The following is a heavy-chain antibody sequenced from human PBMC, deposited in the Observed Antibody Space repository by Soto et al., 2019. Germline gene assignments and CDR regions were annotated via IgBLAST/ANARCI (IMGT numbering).Heavy chain of an antibody. V-gene: IGHV1-2*04. J-gene: IGHJ5*02. CDR2: INPNSGGT. CDR1: GYTFTGYY. D-gene: IGHD3-22*01. CDR3: AREAIGGSGYYSDSRWFDP. Sequence: GASVKVSCKASGYTFTGYYMHWVRHAPGQGLEWMGWINPNSGGTNYAQKFQGWVTMTRDTSISTAYMELSRLRSDDTAVYYCAREAIGGSGYYSDSRWFDPWGQGTLVTVSS.